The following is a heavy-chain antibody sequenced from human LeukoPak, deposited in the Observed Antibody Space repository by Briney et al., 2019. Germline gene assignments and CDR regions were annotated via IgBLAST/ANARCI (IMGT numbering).Heavy chain of an antibody. J-gene: IGHJ5*02. CDR3: ARAPRIAAHRQYNWFDP. Sequence: SETLSLTCAVYGGSFSGYYWSWIRQPPGKGLERIGETNHSGSTNYNPSLKSRVTISVDTSKNQFSLKLSSVTAADTAVYYCARAPRIAAHRQYNWFDPWGQGTLVTVSS. D-gene: IGHD6-6*01. V-gene: IGHV4-34*01. CDR2: TNHSGST. CDR1: GGSFSGYY.